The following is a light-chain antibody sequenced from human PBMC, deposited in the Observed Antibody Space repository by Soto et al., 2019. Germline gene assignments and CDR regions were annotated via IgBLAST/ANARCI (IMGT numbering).Light chain of an antibody. Sequence: DIVMTQSPLSLPVTAGEPASISCRSSQRLLHTNGYNYVDWYLKKPGQSPKLLIYLGSNRASGVPDRFSGSGSGTDFTLQXXXXXXXXVGVYYCMQALQTPFTFGPGTKVDIK. V-gene: IGKV2-28*01. CDR1: QRLLHTNGYNY. CDR3: MQALQTPFT. CDR2: LGS. J-gene: IGKJ3*01.